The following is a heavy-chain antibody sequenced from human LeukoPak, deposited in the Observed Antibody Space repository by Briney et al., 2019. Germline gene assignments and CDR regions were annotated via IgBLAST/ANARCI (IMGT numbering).Heavy chain of an antibody. Sequence: SETLSLTCTVSGYSISSGYYWGWIRQPPGKGLEWIGSIYHSGSTYYNPSLKSRVTISVDTSKNQFSLKLSSVTAADTAVYYCARDVFRYYFDYWGQGTLVTVSS. CDR3: ARDVFRYYFDY. CDR1: GYSISSGYY. V-gene: IGHV4-38-2*02. CDR2: IYHSGST. J-gene: IGHJ4*02.